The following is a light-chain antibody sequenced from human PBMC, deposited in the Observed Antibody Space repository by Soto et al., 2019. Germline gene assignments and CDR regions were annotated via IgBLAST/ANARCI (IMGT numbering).Light chain of an antibody. J-gene: IGKJ1*01. V-gene: IGKV1-6*01. CDR1: QYIRND. Sequence: AIQMTQSPSSLSASVGDRVTTTCRASQYIRNDLGWYQQKPGKVPKLLIYTASNLESGVPSRFSGSGSGTDFTLTISSLQPEDFATYYCLQDYTYPWTFGQGTKVDIK. CDR2: TAS. CDR3: LQDYTYPWT.